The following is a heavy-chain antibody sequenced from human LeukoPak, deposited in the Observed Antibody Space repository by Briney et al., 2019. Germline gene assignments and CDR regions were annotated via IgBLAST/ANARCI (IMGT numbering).Heavy chain of an antibody. V-gene: IGHV3-48*03. CDR3: ARNARYSGTFYDS. CDR2: ITTGGGAI. Sequence: GGSLRLSCAASGFTFSHYEMNWVRQTPGKGLEWLSSITTGGGAIYYADSVKGRFTISRDDAENSLFLQINNLRGEDTAIYYCARNARYSGTFYDSWGQGTLVTVSS. J-gene: IGHJ5*01. CDR1: GFTFSHYE. D-gene: IGHD1-26*01.